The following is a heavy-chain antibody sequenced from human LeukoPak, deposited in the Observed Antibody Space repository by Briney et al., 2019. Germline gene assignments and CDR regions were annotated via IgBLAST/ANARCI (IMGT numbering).Heavy chain of an antibody. Sequence: SETLSLTCTVSGGSISSYYWSWIRQPPGKGLEWIGYIYYSGSTNYNPSLKSRVTISVDTSKNQFSLKLRSVTAADTAVYYCARHVFHSSTWYGPIDYWGQGTLVTVSS. CDR1: GGSISSYY. D-gene: IGHD6-13*01. CDR3: ARHVFHSSTWYGPIDY. J-gene: IGHJ4*02. V-gene: IGHV4-59*08. CDR2: IYYSGST.